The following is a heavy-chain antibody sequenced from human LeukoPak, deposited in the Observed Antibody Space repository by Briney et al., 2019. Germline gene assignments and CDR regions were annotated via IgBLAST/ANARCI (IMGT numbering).Heavy chain of an antibody. CDR1: GGSFSGYY. CDR3: AINNGSGSYYKSDY. Sequence: SETLSLTCAVYGGSFSGYYWSWIRQPPGKGLEWIGEINQSGSTNYNPSLKSRVTISIDTSKNQFSLKLTSVTAADTAVYYCAINNGSGSYYKSDYWGQGTLVTVSS. V-gene: IGHV4-34*01. CDR2: INQSGST. J-gene: IGHJ4*02. D-gene: IGHD3-10*01.